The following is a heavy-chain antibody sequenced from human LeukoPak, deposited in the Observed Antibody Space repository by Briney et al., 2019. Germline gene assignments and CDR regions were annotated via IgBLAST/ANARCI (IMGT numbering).Heavy chain of an antibody. CDR1: GFTVSSNY. V-gene: IGHV4-34*01. Sequence: GSLRLSCAASGFTVSSNYMSWVRQAPGKGLEWVGEINHSGSTNYNPSLKSRVTISVDTSKNQLSLKLSSVTAADTAIYYCARGRGRTGWVMGDYWGQGTLVTVSS. D-gene: IGHD3/OR15-3a*01. CDR2: INHSGST. J-gene: IGHJ4*02. CDR3: ARGRGRTGWVMGDY.